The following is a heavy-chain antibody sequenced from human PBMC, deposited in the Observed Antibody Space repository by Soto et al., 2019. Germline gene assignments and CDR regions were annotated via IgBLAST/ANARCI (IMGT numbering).Heavy chain of an antibody. V-gene: IGHV3-21*01. CDR3: ARVAARSYYYGMDV. CDR2: ISSSSSYI. Sequence: PGGSLRLSCAASGFTFSSYSMNWVRQAPGKGLEWVSSISSSSSYIYYADSVKGRFTISRDNAKNSLYLQMNSLRAEDTAVYYCARVAARSYYYGMDVWGQGTTVTVSS. J-gene: IGHJ6*02. D-gene: IGHD6-6*01. CDR1: GFTFSSYS.